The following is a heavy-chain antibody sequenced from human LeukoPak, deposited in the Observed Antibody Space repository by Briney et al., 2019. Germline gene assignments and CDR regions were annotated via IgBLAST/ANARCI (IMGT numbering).Heavy chain of an antibody. CDR2: VNPEDDKN. CDR1: GNTLSELS. D-gene: IGHD1-26*01. CDR3: ATDHQWQLLGY. J-gene: IGHJ4*02. Sequence: ASVRVSCKVSGNTLSELSMHWVRQAPGKGLEWMGGVNPEDDKNIYAQKFQGRVTMTEDTSTDTAYMELSNLRSEDTAVYYCATDHQWQLLGYWGQGTLVTVSS. V-gene: IGHV1-24*01.